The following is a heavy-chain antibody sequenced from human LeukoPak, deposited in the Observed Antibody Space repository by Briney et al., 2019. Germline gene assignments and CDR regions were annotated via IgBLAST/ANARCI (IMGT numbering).Heavy chain of an antibody. D-gene: IGHD3-3*01. Sequence: GASVKVSCKASGYTFTGYYLHWVRQAPGQGLEWMGWINSNSGGTNYAQKFRGRVTLTRDTSISTAYMELSSLRSDDTAVYYCARGRFLECFTLRFDPWGQGTLVTVSS. CDR1: GYTFTGYY. CDR2: INSNSGGT. V-gene: IGHV1-2*02. J-gene: IGHJ5*02. CDR3: ARGRFLECFTLRFDP.